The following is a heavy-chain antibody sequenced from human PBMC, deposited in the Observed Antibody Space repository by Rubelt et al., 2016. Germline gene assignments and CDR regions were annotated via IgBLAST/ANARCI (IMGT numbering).Heavy chain of an antibody. CDR2: ISDSGTTI. Sequence: GGSLRLSCAASGFTFSGYEMNWFRQAPGKGLGWVSYISDSGTTIYSADSVKGRFTISRDNAKNSLYLQMASLRAEDTAVYYCARRLRQDDAFDIWGQGTLVTVSS. CDR1: GFTFSGYE. J-gene: IGHJ3*02. CDR3: ARRLRQDDAFDI. V-gene: IGHV3-48*03.